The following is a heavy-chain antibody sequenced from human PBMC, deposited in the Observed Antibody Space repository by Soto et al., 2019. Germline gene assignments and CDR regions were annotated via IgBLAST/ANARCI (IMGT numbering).Heavy chain of an antibody. CDR1: GFTFSNFL. J-gene: IGHJ6*02. V-gene: IGHV3-7*03. CDR2: IKQDGREK. D-gene: IGHD6-13*01. CDR3: ARVAGHNNPWGSSWSPAVRYYSYYGTDV. Sequence: EVQLLESGGGLVQPEGSLRLSCAASGFTFSNFLMTWVRQAPGKGLQWVANIKQDGREKYYVDSVKGRFTISRDNAQDSLYLQMNSLRVEHTALYFCARVAGHNNPWGSSWSPAVRYYSYYGTDVWSPGTTLTVSS.